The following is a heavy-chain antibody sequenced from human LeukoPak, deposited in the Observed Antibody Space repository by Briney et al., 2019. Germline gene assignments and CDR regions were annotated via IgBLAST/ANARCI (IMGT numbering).Heavy chain of an antibody. CDR3: ARGTGYSVFDY. Sequence: GGSLRLSCAASGFTFSSYWMNWVRRAPGKGLVWVSRINSDGSSTSYADSVKGRFTISRDNAKNTLYLQMNSLRGEDTAVYYCARGTGYSVFDYWGQGTLVTVSS. CDR2: INSDGSST. V-gene: IGHV3-74*01. CDR1: GFTFSSYW. D-gene: IGHD5-24*01. J-gene: IGHJ4*02.